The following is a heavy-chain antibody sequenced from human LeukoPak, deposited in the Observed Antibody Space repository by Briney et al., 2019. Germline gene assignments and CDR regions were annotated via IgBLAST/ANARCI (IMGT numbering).Heavy chain of an antibody. CDR2: INSDGSST. D-gene: IGHD3-22*01. J-gene: IGHJ4*02. CDR1: GFTFSRVW. Sequence: GGSLRLSCAASGFTFSRVWMDWGRQAPGKGLVWLSRINSDGSSTAYADSVKGRFTISRDNAKNTLFLQMNSLTSEDTAVYYCTKRPGDYYDSCGYYHRLLVIWGQGTLVTVSS. V-gene: IGHV3-74*01. CDR3: TKRPGDYYDSCGYYHRLLVI.